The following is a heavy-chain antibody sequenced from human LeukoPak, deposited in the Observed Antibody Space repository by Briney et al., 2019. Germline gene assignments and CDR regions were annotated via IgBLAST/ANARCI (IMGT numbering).Heavy chain of an antibody. J-gene: IGHJ4*02. D-gene: IGHD3-9*01. CDR2: MNPNSGNT. V-gene: IGHV1-8*01. Sequence: GASVKVSCKASGYTFTSYDINWVRQATGQGLEWMGWMNPNSGNTGYAQKFQGRVTMTRNTSISTAYMEQSSLRSEDTAVYYCAREGDILTGYEHSSFDYWGQGTLVTVSS. CDR1: GYTFTSYD. CDR3: AREGDILTGYEHSSFDY.